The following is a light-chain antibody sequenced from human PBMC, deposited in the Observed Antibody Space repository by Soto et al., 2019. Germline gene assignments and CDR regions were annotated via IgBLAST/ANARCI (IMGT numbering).Light chain of an antibody. V-gene: IGKV3-15*01. Sequence: EIVMTQSPATLSMSPGERATLSCWASQSVFNNLAWYQQKPGQAPRLLIYDASTRATGIPARLSGSGSGTEFTLTISSLESQDFAVYYCQQYYKWPLTFGGGTKVEIK. J-gene: IGKJ4*01. CDR1: QSVFNN. CDR2: DAS. CDR3: QQYYKWPLT.